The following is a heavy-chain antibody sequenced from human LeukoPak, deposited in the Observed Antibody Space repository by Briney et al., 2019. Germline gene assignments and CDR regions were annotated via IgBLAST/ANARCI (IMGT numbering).Heavy chain of an antibody. Sequence: SETLSLNCSVSGGSISSYWWSWIRQPAGKGLEFIGRIYTTGRTNYNPSLKSRVSMSVDTSKSKFSLELRSVTAADTAVYFCARAGYTISSYRFDYWGQGALVTVSS. D-gene: IGHD3-16*02. CDR1: GGSISSYW. J-gene: IGHJ4*02. CDR3: ARAGYTISSYRFDY. V-gene: IGHV4-4*07. CDR2: IYTTGRT.